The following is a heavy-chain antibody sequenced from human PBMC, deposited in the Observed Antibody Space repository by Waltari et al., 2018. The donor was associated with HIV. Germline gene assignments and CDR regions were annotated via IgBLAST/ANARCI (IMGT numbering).Heavy chain of an antibody. CDR2: IIPILGIA. CDR1: GGTFSSYA. Sequence: QVQLVQSGAEVKKPGSSVKVSCKASGGTFSSYAISWVRQAPGQGLEWMGRIIPILGIANYAQKFQGRVTITADKSTSTAYMELSSLRSEDTAVYYCAFYKNGNSDRLYYYYGMDVWGQGTTVTVSS. CDR3: AFYKNGNSDRLYYYYGMDV. D-gene: IGHD4-17*01. V-gene: IGHV1-69*04. J-gene: IGHJ6*02.